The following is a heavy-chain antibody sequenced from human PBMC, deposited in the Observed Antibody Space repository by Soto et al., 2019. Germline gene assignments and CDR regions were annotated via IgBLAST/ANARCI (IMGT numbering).Heavy chain of an antibody. J-gene: IGHJ6*02. Sequence: QVYLVQSGAEVAKPGASVKVSCKPSGYTFTGYYIHWVRQAPGQGLEWMGWINPSSGDSKYAQKFQGRVTMTRDTSISTAYLDLRNLRSDDTAVYYCAREGGSAYGMDVWGQGTAVTVSS. D-gene: IGHD1-26*01. V-gene: IGHV1-2*02. CDR1: GYTFTGYY. CDR3: AREGGSAYGMDV. CDR2: INPSSGDS.